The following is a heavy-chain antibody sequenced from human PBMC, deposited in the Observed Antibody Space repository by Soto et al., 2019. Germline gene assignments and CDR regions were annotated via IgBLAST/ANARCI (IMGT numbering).Heavy chain of an antibody. D-gene: IGHD3-16*01. CDR2: MSYDGSNT. CDR3: AIEGRGASPLRYYSGMDV. J-gene: IGHJ6*02. CDR1: GIGCSTQG. V-gene: IGHV3-30*03. Sequence: GGSLRPSGARSGIGCSTQGLQWVRQEQGKGLEWVAVMSYDGSNTYYADSVKGRFTISRDNSENTLYLQMNSLRAEDTAVYYCAIEGRGASPLRYYSGMDVCGQGATVTFSS.